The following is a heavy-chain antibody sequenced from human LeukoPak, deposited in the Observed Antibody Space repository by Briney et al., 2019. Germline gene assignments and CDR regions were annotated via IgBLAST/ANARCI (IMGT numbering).Heavy chain of an antibody. CDR2: FSSSSSYI. V-gene: IGHV3-21*01. CDR1: GFTFSRYS. D-gene: IGHD6-19*01. Sequence: PGGSLRLSCAASGFTFSRYSMNWVRQAPGKGLEWVSSFSSSSSYIYYADSVEGRFTVSRDNAKNSLYLQMNSLRAEDTAVYYCARVAEDSSCWYGWDPYYFDYWGQGTLVTVSS. CDR3: ARVAEDSSCWYGWDPYYFDY. J-gene: IGHJ4*02.